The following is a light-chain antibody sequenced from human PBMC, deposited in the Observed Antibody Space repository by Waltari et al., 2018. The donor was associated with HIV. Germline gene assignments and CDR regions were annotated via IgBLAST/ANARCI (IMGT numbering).Light chain of an antibody. V-gene: IGLV1-40*01. CDR1: SSHIGSNYD. CDR2: GNS. Sequence: QSVLTQPPSVSGAPGPRVTISCTGRSSHIGSNYDVHWYQHLPGTAPKLLIFGNSNRPSGVPDRFSGSNSGTSASLAITGLQADDEADYYCQSYDSSLSAWVFGGGTRLTVL. CDR3: QSYDSSLSAWV. J-gene: IGLJ3*02.